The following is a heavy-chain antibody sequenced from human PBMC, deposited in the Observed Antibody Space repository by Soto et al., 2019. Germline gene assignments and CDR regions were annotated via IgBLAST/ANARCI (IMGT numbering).Heavy chain of an antibody. V-gene: IGHV1-2*04. CDR3: ARDFGYYGSGSYDY. Sequence: ASVKVSCKASGYTFTGYYMHWVRQAPGQGLEWMGWINPNSGGTNYAQKFQGWVTMTRDTSISTAYMELSRLRSDDTAVYYCARDFGYYGSGSYDYWGQGTLVTVSS. CDR1: GYTFTGYY. J-gene: IGHJ4*02. CDR2: INPNSGGT. D-gene: IGHD3-10*01.